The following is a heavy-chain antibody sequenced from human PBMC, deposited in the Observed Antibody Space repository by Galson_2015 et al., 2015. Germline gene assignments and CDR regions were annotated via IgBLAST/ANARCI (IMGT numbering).Heavy chain of an antibody. Sequence: SLRLSCAASEFTFSSYYKSWVRQAPGKGLEWVSSISSTTTYIHYADSVKGRFTISRDNAKNSLYLQMNSLGAEDTAVYYCARQILDYDFWSGYYPTNFDYWGQGTLVTVSS. CDR1: EFTFSSYY. J-gene: IGHJ4*02. CDR2: ISSTTTYI. V-gene: IGHV3-21*01. CDR3: ARQILDYDFWSGYYPTNFDY. D-gene: IGHD3-3*01.